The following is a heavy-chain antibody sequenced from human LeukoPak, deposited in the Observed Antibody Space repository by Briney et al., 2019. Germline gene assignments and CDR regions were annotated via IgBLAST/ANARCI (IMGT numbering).Heavy chain of an antibody. D-gene: IGHD1-26*01. Sequence: PGGSLRLSCAASGFTFSNAWMSWVRQAPGKGLEWVSAISGSGGSTYYADSVKGRFTISRDNSKNTLYLQMNSLRAEDTAVYYCAKDGMKLVGATGGYWFDPWGQGTLVTVSS. CDR2: ISGSGGST. CDR3: AKDGMKLVGATGGYWFDP. CDR1: GFTFSNAW. J-gene: IGHJ5*02. V-gene: IGHV3-23*01.